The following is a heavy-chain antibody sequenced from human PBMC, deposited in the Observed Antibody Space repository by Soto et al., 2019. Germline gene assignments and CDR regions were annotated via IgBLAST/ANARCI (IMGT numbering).Heavy chain of an antibody. CDR1: GYTFTNFG. Sequence: EASVKVSCKASGYTFTNFGLNWVRQAPGQGLEWMAWISPYNGKTDYAQKVQGRVTVTTGTSTATAYMEMSSLTSDDTAVYYCARQPGVVGTADLYGMDVWGQGTTVTVS. D-gene: IGHD2-21*02. V-gene: IGHV1-18*01. CDR3: ARQPGVVGTADLYGMDV. J-gene: IGHJ6*02. CDR2: ISPYNGKT.